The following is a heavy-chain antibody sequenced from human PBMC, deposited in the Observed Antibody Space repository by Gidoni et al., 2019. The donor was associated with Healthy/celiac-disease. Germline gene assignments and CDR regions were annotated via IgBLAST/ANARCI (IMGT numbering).Heavy chain of an antibody. Sequence: QVQLVESGGGVVQPGRSLRLSCAASGFTFSSYGMHWVRQAPGKGLEWVAVISYDGSNKYYADSVKGRFTISRDNSKNTLYLQMNSLRAEDTAVYYCAKRSAAGFDYWGQGTLVTVSS. V-gene: IGHV3-30*18. CDR2: ISYDGSNK. J-gene: IGHJ4*02. CDR3: AKRSAAGFDY. D-gene: IGHD6-13*01. CDR1: GFTFSSYG.